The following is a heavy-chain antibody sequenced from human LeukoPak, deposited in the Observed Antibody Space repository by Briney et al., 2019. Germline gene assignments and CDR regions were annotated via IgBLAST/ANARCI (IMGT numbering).Heavy chain of an antibody. CDR3: ARDGHYFAMDV. J-gene: IGHJ6*02. CDR1: GFTLNYYW. CDR2: IKPDGSEK. V-gene: IGHV3-7*03. Sequence: TRGSLRLSCAASGFTLNYYWMSWVRQIPGKGLEWLANIKPDGSEKYYVDSVRGRFTISRDNAKSSVHLQMNGLRAEDTAIYYCARDGHYFAMDVWGQGTTVTVSS.